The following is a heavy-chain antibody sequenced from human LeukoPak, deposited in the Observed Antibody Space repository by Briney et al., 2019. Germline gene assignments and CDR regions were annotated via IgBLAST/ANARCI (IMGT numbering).Heavy chain of an antibody. V-gene: IGHV4-59*12. D-gene: IGHD3-10*01. CDR1: GGSISSYY. CDR2: TYYSGST. CDR3: ARDLRYYGSGSFFDY. J-gene: IGHJ4*02. Sequence: SETPSLTCTVSGGSISSYYWSWIRQPPGEGLEWIGYTYYSGSTDYNPSLKSQVTILVDTSKNQFSLKLSSVTAADTAVYYCARDLRYYGSGSFFDYWGQGTLVTVSS.